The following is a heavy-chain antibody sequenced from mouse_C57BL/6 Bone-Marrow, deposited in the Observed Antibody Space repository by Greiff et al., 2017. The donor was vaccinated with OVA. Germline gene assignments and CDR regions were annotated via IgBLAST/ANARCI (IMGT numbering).Heavy chain of an antibody. J-gene: IGHJ2*01. Sequence: EVMLVESGGDLVKPGGSLKLSCAASGFTFSSYGMSWVRQTPDKRLEWVATISSGGSYTYYPDSVKGRFTISRDNAKNTLYLQMSSLKSEDTAMYYWARHGDYGSFFDYWGQGTTLTVSS. V-gene: IGHV5-6*02. D-gene: IGHD1-1*01. CDR3: ARHGDYGSFFDY. CDR2: ISSGGSYT. CDR1: GFTFSSYG.